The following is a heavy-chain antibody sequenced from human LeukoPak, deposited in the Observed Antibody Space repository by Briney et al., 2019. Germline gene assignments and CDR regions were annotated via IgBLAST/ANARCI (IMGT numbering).Heavy chain of an antibody. D-gene: IGHD2-21*01. V-gene: IGHV3-30-3*01. CDR1: GFTFSNYD. CDR2: ISYDGSNK. CDR3: SKGIPRGFGQ. J-gene: IGHJ4*02. Sequence: PGGSLRLSCEASGFTFSNYDMQWVRQAPGKGLKWVAGISYDGSNKYYAASVKGRFTISRDNSKKTLYLQLTSLRAEDTAVFYLSKGIPRGFGQWGQGTLVTVSS.